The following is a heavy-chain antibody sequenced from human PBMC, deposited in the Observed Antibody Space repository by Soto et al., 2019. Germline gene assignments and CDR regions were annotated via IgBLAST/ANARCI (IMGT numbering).Heavy chain of an antibody. V-gene: IGHV1-3*01. J-gene: IGHJ3*02. Sequence: ASVKVSCKASGYTFTSYAMHWARQAPGQRLEWMGWINAGNGNTKYSQKFQGRVTITRDTSASTAYMELSSLRSEDTAVYYCARGRGYDILTGYDPPADIWVQGT. CDR1: GYTFTSYA. CDR3: ARGRGYDILTGYDPPADI. CDR2: INAGNGNT. D-gene: IGHD3-9*01.